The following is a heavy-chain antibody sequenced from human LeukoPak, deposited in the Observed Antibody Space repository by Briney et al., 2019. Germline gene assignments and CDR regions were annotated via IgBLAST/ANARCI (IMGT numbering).Heavy chain of an antibody. CDR3: ARDPPGIGSLRHFEY. D-gene: IGHD1-14*01. CDR2: ISGSLTHI. V-gene: IGHV3-21*01. J-gene: IGHJ4*02. CDR1: GFTFSSYR. Sequence: GGSLRLSCVASGFTFSSYRMNWVRQAPGKGLEWVSSISGSLTHIYYADSVKGRFTVSRDNAKNSLYLQMNTLRAEDTAVYYCARDPPGIGSLRHFEYWGQGTVVTVSS.